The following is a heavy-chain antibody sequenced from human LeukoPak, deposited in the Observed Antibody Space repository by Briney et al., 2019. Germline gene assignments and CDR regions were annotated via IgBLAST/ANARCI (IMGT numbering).Heavy chain of an antibody. V-gene: IGHV3-23*01. CDR3: ARGVGDYLNDY. J-gene: IGHJ4*02. D-gene: IGHD1-26*01. Sequence: GGSLRLSCAASGFTFSSYAMSWVRQAPGKGLEWVSAISGSGGSTYYAGSVKGRFTISRDNSKNTLYLQMNSLRAEDTAVYYCARGVGDYLNDYWGQGTLVTVSS. CDR1: GFTFSSYA. CDR2: ISGSGGST.